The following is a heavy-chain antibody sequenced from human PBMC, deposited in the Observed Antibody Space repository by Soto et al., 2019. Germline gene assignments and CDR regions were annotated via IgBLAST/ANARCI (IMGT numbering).Heavy chain of an antibody. CDR2: IYHSGST. V-gene: IGHV4-30-2*05. D-gene: IGHD3-16*01. J-gene: IGHJ4*02. CDR1: GGSISSGGYS. Sequence: SETLSLTCAVSGGSISSGGYSWSWIRQPPGKGLEWIGYIYHSGSTDYNPSLKSRLAISIDTSKNQFSLKLSSVTAADTAVYFCAREGGESSDGLYYFDSWGQGSLVTVSS. CDR3: AREGGESSDGLYYFDS.